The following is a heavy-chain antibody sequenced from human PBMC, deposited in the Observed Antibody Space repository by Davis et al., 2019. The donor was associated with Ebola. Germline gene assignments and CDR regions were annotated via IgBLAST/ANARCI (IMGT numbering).Heavy chain of an antibody. D-gene: IGHD4-23*01. J-gene: IGHJ4*02. CDR2: IKQDGGEK. CDR3: AREGSGGFDY. V-gene: IGHV3-7*03. Sequence: GESLKISCAASGFIFSNYWMSWVRQAPGKGPEWVAIIKQDGGEKYYVDSVKGRFTISRDNAKNSVFLQMNSLRGEDTALYFCAREGSGGFDYWGQGALVTVSS. CDR1: GFIFSNYW.